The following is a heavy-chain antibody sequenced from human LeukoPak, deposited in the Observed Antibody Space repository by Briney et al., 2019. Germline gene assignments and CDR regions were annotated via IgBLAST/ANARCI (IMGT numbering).Heavy chain of an antibody. CDR2: ISYDGSNK. Sequence: GGSLRLSCAASGFTFSSYGMHWVRQAPGKGLEWVAVISYDGSNKYYADSVKGRFTISRDNSKNTLYLQMNSLRAEDTAVYYCAKDCLNLWQQLVYGMDVWGQGTTVTVSS. V-gene: IGHV3-30*18. CDR1: GFTFSSYG. CDR3: AKDCLNLWQQLVYGMDV. J-gene: IGHJ6*02. D-gene: IGHD6-13*01.